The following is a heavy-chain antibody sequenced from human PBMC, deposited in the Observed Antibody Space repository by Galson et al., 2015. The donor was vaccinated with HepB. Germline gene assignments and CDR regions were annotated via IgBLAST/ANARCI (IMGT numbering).Heavy chain of an antibody. Sequence: SLRLSCAASGFTFSSYWMHWVRQAPGKGLVWVSRINSDGTYITYADSVEGRFTISRDNAKNTLYLQMNSPRAEDTALYYCARTRGAAAGIFDNWGQGTLVTVSS. CDR3: ARTRGAAAGIFDN. D-gene: IGHD6-13*01. V-gene: IGHV3-74*01. J-gene: IGHJ4*02. CDR2: INSDGTYI. CDR1: GFTFSSYW.